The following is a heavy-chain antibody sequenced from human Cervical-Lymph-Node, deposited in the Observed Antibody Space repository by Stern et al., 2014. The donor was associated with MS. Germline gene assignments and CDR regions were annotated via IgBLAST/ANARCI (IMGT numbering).Heavy chain of an antibody. V-gene: IGHV1-69*06. CDR2: IIPIFGTA. D-gene: IGHD3-3*01. Sequence: VQLLESGAEVKKPGSSVKVSCKASGGTFSSYAISWVRQAPGQGLEWMGGIIPIFGTANYAQKFQGRVTITADKSTSTAYMELSSLRSEDTAVYYCARALTYFGVVTPPYGMDVWGQGTTVTVSS. J-gene: IGHJ6*02. CDR1: GGTFSSYA. CDR3: ARALTYFGVVTPPYGMDV.